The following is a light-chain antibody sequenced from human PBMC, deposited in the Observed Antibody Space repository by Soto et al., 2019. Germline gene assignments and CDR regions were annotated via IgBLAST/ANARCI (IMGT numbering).Light chain of an antibody. CDR3: SSYTSSSTLGV. CDR2: EVN. CDR1: SSDVGGYNF. Sequence: QSALTQPASVSGSPGQSITISCTGTSSDVGGYNFVSWYQQHPGKAPKLMIYEVNNRPSGVSNRFSGSKSGNTASLTISGLRAEDEADYYCSSYTSSSTLGVFGTGTKLTVL. J-gene: IGLJ1*01. V-gene: IGLV2-14*01.